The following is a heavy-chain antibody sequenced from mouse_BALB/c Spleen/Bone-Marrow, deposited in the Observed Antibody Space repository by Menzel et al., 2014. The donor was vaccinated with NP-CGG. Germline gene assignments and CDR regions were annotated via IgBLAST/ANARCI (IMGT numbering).Heavy chain of an antibody. CDR2: INPYNGAT. J-gene: IGHJ3*01. V-gene: IGHV1-31*01. Sequence: VQLQQPGPELVKPGVSVKISCKASGYSITGYYMHWVKQSHVKSLEWIGRINPYNGATTYSQSFKDKASLTVDESSNTAYMDLHSLTSEDSAVYYCARGAYWGQGTLVTVS. CDR1: GYSITGYY. CDR3: ARGAY.